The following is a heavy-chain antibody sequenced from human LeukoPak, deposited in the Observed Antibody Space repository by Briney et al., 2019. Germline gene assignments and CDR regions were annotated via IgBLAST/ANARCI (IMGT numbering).Heavy chain of an antibody. J-gene: IGHJ6*02. CDR2: ISSSSYI. Sequence: GGSLRLSCAASGFTFSSYSMNWVRQAPGKGLEWVSSISSSSYIYYADSVKGRFTISRDNAKNTLYLQMNSLRAEDTAVYYCASLFRYYYGMDVWGQGTTVTVSS. CDR3: ASLFRYYYGMDV. V-gene: IGHV3-21*01. CDR1: GFTFSSYS.